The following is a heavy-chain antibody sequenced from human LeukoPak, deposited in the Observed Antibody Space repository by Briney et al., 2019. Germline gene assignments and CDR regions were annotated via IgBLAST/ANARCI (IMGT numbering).Heavy chain of an antibody. V-gene: IGHV4-38-2*01. CDR1: GYSISSGYY. Sequence: PSETLSLTCAVSGYSISSGYYWGWIRQPPGKGLEWIGSIYHSGSTYYNPSLKSRVTISVDTSKNQFSLKLSSVTAAETAVYYCARTLYDILTGNPFDYWGQGTLVTVSS. CDR3: ARTLYDILTGNPFDY. CDR2: IYHSGST. J-gene: IGHJ4*02. D-gene: IGHD3-9*01.